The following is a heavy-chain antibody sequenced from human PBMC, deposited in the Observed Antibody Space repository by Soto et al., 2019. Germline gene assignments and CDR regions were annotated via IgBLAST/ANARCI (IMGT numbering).Heavy chain of an antibody. D-gene: IGHD4-17*01. CDR2: VYYSGTT. Sequence: SETLSLTCSVSGGSVSNKTYYWSWIRQPPGKRLEWIGYVYYSGTTNYSPSLKSRVTISVDLSKNQFSLRLSSVTTADTALYYCARTTAVPNTLRSRYFFDYWGQGTLVTVSS. CDR1: GGSVSNKTYY. CDR3: ARTTAVPNTLRSRYFFDY. V-gene: IGHV4-61*01. J-gene: IGHJ4*02.